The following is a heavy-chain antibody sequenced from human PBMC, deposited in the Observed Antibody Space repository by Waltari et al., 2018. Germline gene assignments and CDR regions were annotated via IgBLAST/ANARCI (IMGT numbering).Heavy chain of an antibody. CDR2: ISYSGIT. Sequence: QLQLQESGPGLVKPSETLSLTCTVSGGSISGSGSYWGWISQPPGKGMEWIGSISYSGITYYNTSLMSRVTIAVDTAKNQFSLKFTSVIAAETAVFYCARFSKSANWIDPWGQGTLVTVSS. CDR3: ARFSKSANWIDP. J-gene: IGHJ5*02. CDR1: GGSISGSGSY. D-gene: IGHD3-3*02. V-gene: IGHV4-39*01.